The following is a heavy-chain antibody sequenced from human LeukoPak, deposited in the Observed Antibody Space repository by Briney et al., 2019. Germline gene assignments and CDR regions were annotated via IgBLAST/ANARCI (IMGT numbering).Heavy chain of an antibody. Sequence: GGSLRLSCEVSVFTVSKNYMSWVRQAPGKGLEWVSVIESGGKTSYGDSVKGRFTISRDNSKNTLYLQMNSLVAEDTAVYYCTRDHRAMGRDTKGFDPWGQGTLITVSS. CDR1: VFTVSKNY. CDR3: TRDHRAMGRDTKGFDP. CDR2: IESGGKT. V-gene: IGHV3-53*01. J-gene: IGHJ5*02. D-gene: IGHD2-2*01.